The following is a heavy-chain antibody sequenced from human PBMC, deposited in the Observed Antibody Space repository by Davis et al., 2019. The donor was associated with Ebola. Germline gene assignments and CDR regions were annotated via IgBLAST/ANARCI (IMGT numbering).Heavy chain of an antibody. Sequence: LSLTCAASGFTFSSYGMHWVRQAPGKGLEWVAVISYDGSNKYYADSVKGRFTISRDNAKNSLYLQMNSLRAEDTAVYYCAREGCSSTSCYHYYGMDVWGQGTTVTVSS. D-gene: IGHD2-2*01. CDR3: AREGCSSTSCYHYYGMDV. V-gene: IGHV3-30*12. J-gene: IGHJ6*02. CDR2: ISYDGSNK. CDR1: GFTFSSYG.